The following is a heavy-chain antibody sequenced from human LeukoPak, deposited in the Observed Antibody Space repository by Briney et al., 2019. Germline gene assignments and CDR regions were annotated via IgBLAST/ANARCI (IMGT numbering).Heavy chain of an antibody. CDR3: ATTGWGIAAAGNYYYYMDV. V-gene: IGHV4-4*09. CDR1: GGSISSYY. CDR2: IYTSGST. J-gene: IGHJ6*03. Sequence: SETLSLTCTVSGGSISSYYWSWIRQPPGKGLEWIGYIYTSGSTNYNPSLKSRVTISVDTSKNQFSLKLSSVTAADTAVYYCATTGWGIAAAGNYYYYMDVWGKGTTVTVSS. D-gene: IGHD6-13*01.